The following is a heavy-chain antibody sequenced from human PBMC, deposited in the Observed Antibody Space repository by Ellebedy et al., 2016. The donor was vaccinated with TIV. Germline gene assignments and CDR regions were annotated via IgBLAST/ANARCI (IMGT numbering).Heavy chain of an antibody. CDR1: GVSVRRYF. D-gene: IGHD1-1*01. CDR2: IFTSGSF. V-gene: IGHV4-4*07. Sequence: GSLRLXXTVSGVSVRRYFWSWIRQPAGKGLEWIGRIFTSGSFNYNPSLMSRVTMSVVTSKNQISLRLNSVTAADTAVYYCARVHCSITTCDYYYMDVWGKGTTVTVSS. CDR3: ARVHCSITTCDYYYMDV. J-gene: IGHJ6*03.